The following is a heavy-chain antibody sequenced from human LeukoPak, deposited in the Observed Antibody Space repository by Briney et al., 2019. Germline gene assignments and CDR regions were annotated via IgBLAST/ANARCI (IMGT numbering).Heavy chain of an antibody. CDR3: ARANYYYDSSGYYYNYYFDS. D-gene: IGHD3-22*01. J-gene: IGHJ4*02. V-gene: IGHV4-30-2*01. CDR2: IYRSGTT. Sequence: SETLSLTCGVSGDSSSSGSFAWSWIRQPPGRGLEWIGYIYRSGTTHYNPSLKSRVTISADRSKNQFSLRLSSMTAADTAVYYCARANYYYDSSGYYYNYYFDSWGQGALVTVSS. CDR1: GDSSSSGSFA.